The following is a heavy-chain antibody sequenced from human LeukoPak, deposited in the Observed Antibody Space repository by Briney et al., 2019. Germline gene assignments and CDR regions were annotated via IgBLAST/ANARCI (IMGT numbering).Heavy chain of an antibody. CDR3: ATAYYYGSGSYYYFDY. CDR1: GYTFTGYY. CDR2: INPNSGCT. V-gene: IGHV1-2*02. D-gene: IGHD3-10*01. Sequence: ASVKVSCKASGYTFTGYYMHWVRQAPGQGLEWMGWINPNSGCTNYAQKFQGRVTMTRDTSISTAYMELSRLRSDDTAVYYCATAYYYGSGSYYYFDYWGQGTLVTVSS. J-gene: IGHJ4*02.